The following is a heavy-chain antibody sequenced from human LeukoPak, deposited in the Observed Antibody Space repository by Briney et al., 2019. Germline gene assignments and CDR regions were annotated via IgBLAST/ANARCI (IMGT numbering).Heavy chain of an antibody. CDR3: ARAAYSSTWYSRYFDL. Sequence: GGSLRLSCAASGFTFEDYAMHWVRQAPGKGLEWVSGIGTAGEIYYPGSVKGRFTISRENAKNSLYLQMNSLRAGDTAVYYCARAAYSSTWYSRYFDLWGRGTLVTVSS. CDR1: GFTFEDYA. D-gene: IGHD6-13*01. V-gene: IGHV3-13*01. CDR2: IGTAGEI. J-gene: IGHJ2*01.